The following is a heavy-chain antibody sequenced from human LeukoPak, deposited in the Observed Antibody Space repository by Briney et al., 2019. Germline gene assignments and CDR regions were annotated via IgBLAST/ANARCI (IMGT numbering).Heavy chain of an antibody. D-gene: IGHD6-19*01. CDR2: LVYDARS. Sequence: PGGSLRLSCAASGFPFSSYGMHWVRQAPGKGLEWVARLVYDARSDYANSVKGRFSISRDDSKNTLFLDMSNLRVEDTALYYCARDLSAAFDFWGQESWSPSPQ. CDR3: ARDLSAAFDF. V-gene: IGHV3-33*01. J-gene: IGHJ4*01. CDR1: GFPFSSYG.